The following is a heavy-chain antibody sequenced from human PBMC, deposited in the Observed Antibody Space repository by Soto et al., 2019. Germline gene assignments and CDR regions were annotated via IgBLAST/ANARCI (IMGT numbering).Heavy chain of an antibody. CDR3: AKDRRAGGNYGFYSDF. J-gene: IGHJ4*02. Sequence: EMQLLESGGGLVQPGGSLRLSCAVSGFTFSSYGMTWVRQAPGKGLEWISFSSATGSGTYYADSVKGRFTIPRDNSKNTLYLQMTSLRADDTAVYYCAKDRRAGGNYGFYSDFWDQGALVIVSS. CDR2: SSATGSGT. V-gene: IGHV3-23*01. D-gene: IGHD1-7*01. CDR1: GFTFSSYG.